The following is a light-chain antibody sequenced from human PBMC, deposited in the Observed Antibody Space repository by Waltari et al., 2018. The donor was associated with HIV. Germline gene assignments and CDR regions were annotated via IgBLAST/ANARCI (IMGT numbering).Light chain of an antibody. CDR2: EVS. CDR3: SSYAGSNTFL. CDR1: TKDVGLYNY. Sequence: QSALTQPPSASGSPGQSVTISCTGTTKDVGLYNYVSWYQQNPGEAPKLIIFEVSKRPSGVPYRFSGSKSGNTASLTVSGLQSEDEADYFCSSYAGSNTFLFGGGTKLTVL. J-gene: IGLJ2*01. V-gene: IGLV2-8*01.